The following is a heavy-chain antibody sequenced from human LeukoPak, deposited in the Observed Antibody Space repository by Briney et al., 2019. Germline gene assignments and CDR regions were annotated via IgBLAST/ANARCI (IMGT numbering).Heavy chain of an antibody. V-gene: IGHV1-18*01. D-gene: IGHD2-21*01. Sequence: ASVKVSCKASGYTFTSYGISWLRQAPGQGLEWMGWISAYNGNTNYAQKLQGRVTMTTDTSTSTAYMELRSLRSDDTAVYYCARGDSSSYYYYYMDAWGKGTTVTVSS. CDR1: GYTFTSYG. CDR2: ISAYNGNT. CDR3: ARGDSSSYYYYYMDA. J-gene: IGHJ6*03.